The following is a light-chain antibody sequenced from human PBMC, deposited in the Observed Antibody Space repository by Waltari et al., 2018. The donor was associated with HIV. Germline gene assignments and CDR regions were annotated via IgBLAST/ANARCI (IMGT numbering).Light chain of an antibody. CDR3: SSYTRSSTHVV. J-gene: IGLJ2*01. V-gene: IGLV2-14*01. CDR1: SSDVGGSNS. CDR2: EVS. Sequence: QSALTQPASVSGSPGQSITISCTGTSSDVGGSNSVSWYQQHPGKAPKLMIYEVSNRPSGVSNRFSGSKSGNTASLTISGLQAEDEADYYCSSYTRSSTHVVFGGGTKLTVL.